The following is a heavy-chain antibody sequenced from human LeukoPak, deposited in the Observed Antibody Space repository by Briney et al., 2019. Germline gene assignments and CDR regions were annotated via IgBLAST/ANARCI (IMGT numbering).Heavy chain of an antibody. J-gene: IGHJ4*02. CDR3: ARGSSSWYYFDY. Sequence: ASVNVSCKASGYTFTGYYMHWVRQAPGQGLEWMGWINPNSGGTNYAQKFQGRVTMTRDTSISTAYMELSRLRSDDTAVYYCARGSSSWYYFDYWGQGTLVTVSS. CDR1: GYTFTGYY. CDR2: INPNSGGT. D-gene: IGHD6-13*01. V-gene: IGHV1-2*02.